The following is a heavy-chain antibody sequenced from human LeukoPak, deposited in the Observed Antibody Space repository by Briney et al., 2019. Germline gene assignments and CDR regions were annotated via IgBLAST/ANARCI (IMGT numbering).Heavy chain of an antibody. D-gene: IGHD3/OR15-3a*01. CDR3: ARQTGSGLFILP. J-gene: IGHJ4*02. Sequence: SETLSLTCTVSGGSISSSSYYWGWIRQPPGKGLEWIGSIYYSGSTYYNPSLKSRVSISVDMSKNQFSLRLTSVTAADTAVYYCARQTGSGLFILPGGQGTLVTVSS. CDR2: IYYSGST. CDR1: GGSISSSSYY. V-gene: IGHV4-39*01.